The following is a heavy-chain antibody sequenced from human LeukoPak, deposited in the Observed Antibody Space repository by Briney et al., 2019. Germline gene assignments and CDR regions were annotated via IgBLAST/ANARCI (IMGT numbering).Heavy chain of an antibody. Sequence: GGSLRLSCAASGFTFSSYAMSWVRQAPGKGLEWVSAISGSGGSTYYADSVKGRFTISRDNSKNTLYLQMNSLRAEDTAVYYCAKDVLGVDTAMVGGFLFDYWGQGTLVTVSS. J-gene: IGHJ4*02. V-gene: IGHV3-23*01. D-gene: IGHD5-18*01. CDR2: ISGSGGST. CDR1: GFTFSSYA. CDR3: AKDVLGVDTAMVGGFLFDY.